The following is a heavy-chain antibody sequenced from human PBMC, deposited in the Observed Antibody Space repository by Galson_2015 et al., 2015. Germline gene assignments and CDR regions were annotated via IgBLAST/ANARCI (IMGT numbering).Heavy chain of an antibody. CDR2: INPSGGST. CDR1: GYTFTSYY. V-gene: IGHV1-46*01. Sequence: SVKVSCKASGYTFTSYYMHWVRQAPGQGLEWMGIINPSGGSTSYAQKFQGRVTMTRDTSTSTVYMELSSLRSEDTAVYYCARTPSNGYSYGLFDYWGQGTLVTVSS. J-gene: IGHJ4*02. CDR3: ARTPSNGYSYGLFDY. D-gene: IGHD5-18*01.